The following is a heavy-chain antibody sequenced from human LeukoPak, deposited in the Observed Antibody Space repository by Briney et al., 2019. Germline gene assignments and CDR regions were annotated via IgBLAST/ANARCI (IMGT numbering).Heavy chain of an antibody. CDR3: ARVTGYVMEDYFDY. J-gene: IGHJ4*02. Sequence: SQTLSLTCTVSGDSISSGDYYWSWIRQPAGKGLEWIGRISSSGSTNYNPSLKSRVTISVDTSKNQFSLKLSSVTAADTAVYYCARVTGYVMEDYFDYWGQGTLVTVSS. V-gene: IGHV4-61*02. CDR2: ISSSGST. CDR1: GDSISSGDYY. D-gene: IGHD6-13*01.